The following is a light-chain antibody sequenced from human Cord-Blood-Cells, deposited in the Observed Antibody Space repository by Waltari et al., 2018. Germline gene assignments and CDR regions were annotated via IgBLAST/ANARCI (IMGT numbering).Light chain of an antibody. V-gene: IGLV1-44*01. CDR3: AAWDDSLNGWV. CDR1: RSNIGSTT. Sequence: QSVLTQPPSASGTPRQRVTISCSGSRSNIGSTTVNWYQQLPATAPKLLIYSNNQRPSWVPVRFSGSKSGTSASLAISGLQSEDEADYYCAAWDDSLNGWVFGGGTKLTVL. J-gene: IGLJ3*02. CDR2: SNN.